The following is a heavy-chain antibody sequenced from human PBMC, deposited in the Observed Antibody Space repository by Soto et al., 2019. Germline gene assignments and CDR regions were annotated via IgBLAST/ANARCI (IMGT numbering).Heavy chain of an antibody. CDR1: GGSISSGGYY. V-gene: IGHV4-31*03. CDR3: ARKHSGWTDDAFDI. Sequence: QVQLQESGPGLVKPSQTLSLTCTVSGGSISSGGYYWSWIRQHPGKGLEWIGYIYYSGSTYYNPSLKSRVTISVDTSKNQFSLKLSSVTAADTAVYYCARKHSGWTDDAFDIWGQGTMVTVSS. D-gene: IGHD6-19*01. CDR2: IYYSGST. J-gene: IGHJ3*02.